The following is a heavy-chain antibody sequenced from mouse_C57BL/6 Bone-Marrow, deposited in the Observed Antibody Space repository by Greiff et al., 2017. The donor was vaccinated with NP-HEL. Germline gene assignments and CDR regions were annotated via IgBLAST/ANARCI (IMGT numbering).Heavy chain of an antibody. Sequence: QVQLQQPGAELVKPGASVKMSCKASGYTFTSYWITWVKQRPGQGLEWIGDIYPGSGSTNYNEKFKSKATLTVDTSSSTAYMQLSSLTSEDSAVYYCATHEYDGGWFAYWGQGTLVTVSA. CDR1: GYTFTSYW. V-gene: IGHV1-55*01. D-gene: IGHD2-4*01. J-gene: IGHJ3*01. CDR3: ATHEYDGGWFAY. CDR2: IYPGSGST.